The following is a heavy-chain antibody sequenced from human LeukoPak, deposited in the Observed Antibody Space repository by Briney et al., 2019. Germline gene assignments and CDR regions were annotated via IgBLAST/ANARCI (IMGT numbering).Heavy chain of an antibody. J-gene: IGHJ3*01. D-gene: IGHD3-22*01. V-gene: IGHV4-59*11. CDR1: GGSLSGHY. Sequence: SETLSLTCTVSGGSLSGHYWSWIRLPPGKRLEWIGYVTYTGRTKYNPSLQSRVTISIDTSKSQFSLKLLSVTSADTAVYSCARLLDNDISGDPDTFDVWGQGTTVIVSS. CDR3: ARLLDNDISGDPDTFDV. CDR2: VTYTGRT.